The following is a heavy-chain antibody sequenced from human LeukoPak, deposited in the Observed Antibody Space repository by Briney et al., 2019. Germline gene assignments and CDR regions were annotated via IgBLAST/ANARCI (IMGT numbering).Heavy chain of an antibody. CDR1: GGSISSYY. V-gene: IGHV4-4*07. D-gene: IGHD3-16*02. Sequence: PSETLSLTCTVSGGSISSYYWSWIRQPAGKGLEWIGRIYTSGSTNYNPSLKSRVTMSVDTSKNQFSLKLSSVTAADTAVYYCARAGGYDYVWGSYRPIGGYYFDYWGQGTLVTVSS. CDR3: ARAGGYDYVWGSYRPIGGYYFDY. J-gene: IGHJ4*02. CDR2: IYTSGST.